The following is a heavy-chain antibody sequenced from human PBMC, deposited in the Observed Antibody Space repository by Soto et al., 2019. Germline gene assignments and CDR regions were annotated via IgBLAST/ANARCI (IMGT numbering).Heavy chain of an antibody. CDR1: GFTVISDY. CDR2: IYSGGIT. Sequence: PGGSLRLSCASSGFTVISDYMSWVRQPPGKGLEWVSLIYSGGITYYADSVKGGFTISRDNSKNTVYLQMNSLRVEDTAMYYCAREPPGIVPFDIWGQGTMVTVSS. J-gene: IGHJ3*02. V-gene: IGHV3-66*01. CDR3: AREPPGIVPFDI. D-gene: IGHD2-21*01.